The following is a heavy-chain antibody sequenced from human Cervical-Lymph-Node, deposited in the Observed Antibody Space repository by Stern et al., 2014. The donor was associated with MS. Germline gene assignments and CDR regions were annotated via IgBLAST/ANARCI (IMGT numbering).Heavy chain of an antibody. J-gene: IGHJ4*02. CDR2: TYNSGST. V-gene: IGHV4-4*02. D-gene: IGHD3-16*01. CDR1: GDSISSGHW. Sequence: QLQLQESGPGLVKPSGTLSLTCAVSGDSISSGHWWSWVRQPPGKGLEWIGETYNSGSTNYPPSLKSRVPISVDTSKTHFSLQLNSVTAADTAVYYCARNGGNYAFDYWGQGTLVTVSS. CDR3: ARNGGNYAFDY.